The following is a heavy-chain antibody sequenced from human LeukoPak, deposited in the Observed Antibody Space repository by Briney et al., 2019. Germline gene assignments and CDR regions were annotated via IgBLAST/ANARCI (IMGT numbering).Heavy chain of an antibody. J-gene: IGHJ4*02. Sequence: GGSLRLSCAASGFTFSSYSMNWVRQAPGKGLEWVSYISSSSSTIYYADSVKGRFTISRDNAKNSLYLQMNSLRGKDTAVYYCARDSGDYFPDYWGQGILVTVSS. D-gene: IGHD4-17*01. CDR2: ISSSSSTI. V-gene: IGHV3-48*01. CDR3: ARDSGDYFPDY. CDR1: GFTFSSYS.